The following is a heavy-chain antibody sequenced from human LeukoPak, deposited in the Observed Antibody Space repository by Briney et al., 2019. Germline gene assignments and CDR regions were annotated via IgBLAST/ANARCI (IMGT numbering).Heavy chain of an antibody. CDR2: IYHSGST. Sequence: SETLSLTCTVSGGSISSGGYYWSWIRQPPGKGLEWIGYIYHSGSTYYNPSLKSRVTISVDRSKNQFSLKLSSVTAADTAVYYCAGGPFSSSRLGELSPFDYWGQGTLVTVSS. CDR1: GGSISSGGYY. J-gene: IGHJ4*02. V-gene: IGHV4-30-2*01. D-gene: IGHD3-16*02. CDR3: AGGPFSSSRLGELSPFDY.